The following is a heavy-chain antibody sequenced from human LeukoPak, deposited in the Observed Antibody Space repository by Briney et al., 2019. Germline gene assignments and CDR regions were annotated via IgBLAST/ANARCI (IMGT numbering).Heavy chain of an antibody. CDR2: ISSSGSTI. J-gene: IGHJ4*02. Sequence: PGGSLRLSCAASGFTFSDYYMSWIRQAPGKGLEWVSYISSSGSTIYYADSVKGRFTISRDNAKNSLYLQMNSLRAEDTAVYYCAKWLWFGELLSTADYWGQGTLVTVSS. D-gene: IGHD3-10*01. V-gene: IGHV3-11*01. CDR3: AKWLWFGELLSTADY. CDR1: GFTFSDYY.